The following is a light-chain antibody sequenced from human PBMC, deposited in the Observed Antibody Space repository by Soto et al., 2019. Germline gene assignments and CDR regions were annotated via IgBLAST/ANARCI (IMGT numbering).Light chain of an antibody. V-gene: IGKV1-27*01. Sequence: DIQMTQSPSSLSASVGDRVTVTCRASQVITNYLAWYQQKPGQVPKLLIYAASKLQSGVPSRFSGSGFGTDFTLTITTLHAEHVATYYCQKYNGAPLTFGGGTKLDIK. CDR2: AAS. J-gene: IGKJ4*01. CDR1: QVITNY. CDR3: QKYNGAPLT.